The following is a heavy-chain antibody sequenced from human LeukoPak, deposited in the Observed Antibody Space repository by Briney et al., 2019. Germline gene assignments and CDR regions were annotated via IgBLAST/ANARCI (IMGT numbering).Heavy chain of an antibody. CDR3: ARAPFFIGNYYYYGMDV. D-gene: IGHD1-26*01. CDR2: ISSSSSTI. CDR1: GFTFSSYS. V-gene: IGHV3-48*01. J-gene: IGHJ6*02. Sequence: GGSLRLSCAASGFTFSSYSMNWVRQAPGKGLEWVSYISSSSSTIYYADSVKGRFTISRDNAKNSLYLQMNSLRAEDTAVYYCARAPFFIGNYYYYGMDVWGQGTTVTVSS.